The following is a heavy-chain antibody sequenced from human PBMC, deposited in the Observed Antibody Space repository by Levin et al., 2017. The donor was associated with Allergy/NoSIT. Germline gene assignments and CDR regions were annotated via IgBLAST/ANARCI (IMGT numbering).Heavy chain of an antibody. D-gene: IGHD2-15*01. J-gene: IGHJ4*02. Sequence: KTSCKASGGTFTSFAISWVRQAPGQGLEWMGRIIPIFGIANYAQKFQGRVTITADKSTSTAYMELTSLRSDDTAVYYCARDPPCGGGNCNVYWGQGTLVTVSS. CDR2: IIPIFGIA. V-gene: IGHV1-69*04. CDR1: GGTFTSFA. CDR3: ARDPPCGGGNCNVY.